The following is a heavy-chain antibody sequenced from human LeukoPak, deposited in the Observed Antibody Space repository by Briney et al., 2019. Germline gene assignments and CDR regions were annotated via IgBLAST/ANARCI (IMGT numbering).Heavy chain of an antibody. V-gene: IGHV3-30-3*01. CDR1: GFTFSSYA. Sequence: PGRSLRLSCAASGFTFSSYAMHWVRQAPGKGLEWVAVISYDGSNKYYADSVKGRFTISRDNSKNTLYLQKNSLRAEDTAVYYCARGALNIVATAALYFDYWGQGTLVTVSS. CDR2: ISYDGSNK. CDR3: ARGALNIVATAALYFDY. D-gene: IGHD5-12*01. J-gene: IGHJ4*02.